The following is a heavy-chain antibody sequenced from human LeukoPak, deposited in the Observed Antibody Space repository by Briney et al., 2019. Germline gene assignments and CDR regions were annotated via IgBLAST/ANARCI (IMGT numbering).Heavy chain of an antibody. CDR2: ISGSGGRT. CDR3: AKGGVGDDDFDI. V-gene: IGHV3-23*01. CDR1: SFTFNTYA. D-gene: IGHD1-26*01. Sequence: PGGSLRLSCAASSFTFNTYAMSWVRQAPGKGLEWVSAISGSGGRTYYADSVKGRFTISRDSSKNTLYLQMNSLRAEDTAVYYCAKGGVGDDDFDIRGQGTMVTVSS. J-gene: IGHJ3*02.